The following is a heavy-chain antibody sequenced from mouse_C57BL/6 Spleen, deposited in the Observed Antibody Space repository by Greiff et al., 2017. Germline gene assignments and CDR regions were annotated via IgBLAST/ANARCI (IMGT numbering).Heavy chain of an antibody. CDR3: ARCGGSSSAWFAY. V-gene: IGHV1-64*01. D-gene: IGHD1-1*01. Sequence: QVELQQPGAELVKPGASVKLSCKASGYTFTSYWMPWVKQRPGQGLEWIGMIHPNSGSTNYNEKFKSKATLTVDKSSSTAYMQLSSLTSEDSAVYYCARCGGSSSAWFAYWGQGTLVTVSA. CDR2: IHPNSGST. J-gene: IGHJ3*01. CDR1: GYTFTSYW.